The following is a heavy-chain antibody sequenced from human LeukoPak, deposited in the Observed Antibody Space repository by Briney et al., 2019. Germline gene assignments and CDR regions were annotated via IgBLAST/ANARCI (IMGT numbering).Heavy chain of an antibody. Sequence: GGSLRLSCAASGFTFSSYSMNWVRQAPGKGLEWVSPISSSSRYIYYADSVKGRFTISRDNSKNTLYLQMNSLRAEDTAVYYCAKDRSDNSTWYIGSHWGQGTLVTVSS. D-gene: IGHD1-26*01. J-gene: IGHJ4*02. V-gene: IGHV3-21*04. CDR1: GFTFSSYS. CDR3: AKDRSDNSTWYIGSH. CDR2: ISSSSRYI.